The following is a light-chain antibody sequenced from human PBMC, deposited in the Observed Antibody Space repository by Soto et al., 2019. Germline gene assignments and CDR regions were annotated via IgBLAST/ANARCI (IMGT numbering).Light chain of an antibody. CDR3: QQRAVWPLS. V-gene: IGKV3-11*01. CDR2: GAS. Sequence: EVVLTQSPAILLLSTGETATLSCRAGQPIRNDLGWYQQRPGQAPRLLIYGASNRATGIPDRFSGSGSGTDFTLTITRLAPEDFAIYYCQQRAVWPLSFGGGTKV. J-gene: IGKJ4*01. CDR1: QPIRND.